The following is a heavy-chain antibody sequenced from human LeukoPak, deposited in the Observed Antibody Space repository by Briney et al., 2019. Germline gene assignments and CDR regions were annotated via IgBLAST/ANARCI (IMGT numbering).Heavy chain of an antibody. V-gene: IGHV3-30*02. J-gene: IGHJ3*02. D-gene: IGHD4-23*01. CDR1: GFTFSSYG. CDR3: AKDGQDDYGGNSGVTDAFDI. Sequence: GGSLRLSCAASGFTFSSYGMHWVRQAPGKGLEWVAFIRYDGSNKYYADSVKGRFTISRDNSKNTLYLQMNSLRAEDTAVYYCAKDGQDDYGGNSGVTDAFDIWGQGTMVTVSS. CDR2: IRYDGSNK.